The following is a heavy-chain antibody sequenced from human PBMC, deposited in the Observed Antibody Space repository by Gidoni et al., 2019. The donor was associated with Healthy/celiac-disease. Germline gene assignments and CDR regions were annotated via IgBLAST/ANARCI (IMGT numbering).Heavy chain of an antibody. V-gene: IGHV3-23*01. Sequence: VQLLESVGGLVQPGGALTLSGVASGFTFSTFAMNWVRQASGKGLGWVSTSSGSGAGTYYADSVEGRFTISRDNSKNTIYLQMSSLRVEDTAVYFCARGDGGYLPPFDHWGQGTLVTVSS. CDR1: GFTFSTFA. CDR2: SSGSGAGT. J-gene: IGHJ4*02. D-gene: IGHD2-15*01. CDR3: ARGDGGYLPPFDH.